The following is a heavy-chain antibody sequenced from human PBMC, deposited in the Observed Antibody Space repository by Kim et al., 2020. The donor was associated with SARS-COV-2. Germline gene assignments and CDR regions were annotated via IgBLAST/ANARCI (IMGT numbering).Heavy chain of an antibody. V-gene: IGHV3-43*02. CDR2: ISGDGGST. CDR3: AKDIPDRVGATTFYYYGMHV. D-gene: IGHD1-26*01. Sequence: GGSLRLSCAASGFTFKNYAMHWVRQAPGKGLEWVSLISGDGGSTYYADSVKGRFTISRDNSKNSLYLQMNSLRTEDTALYYCAKDIPDRVGATTFYYYGMHVWGQGTTVTVSS. J-gene: IGHJ6*02. CDR1: GFTFKNYA.